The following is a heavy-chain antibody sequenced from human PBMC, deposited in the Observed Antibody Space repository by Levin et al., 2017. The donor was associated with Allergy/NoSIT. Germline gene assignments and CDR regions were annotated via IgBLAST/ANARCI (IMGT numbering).Heavy chain of an antibody. J-gene: IGHJ6*02. D-gene: IGHD3-16*02. CDR3: VRALGANYDYVWGSYRYVGHGLDV. CDR2: ISHEGSKI. CDR1: GFSFSIYA. Sequence: GGSLRLSCAVSGFSFSIYAMHWVRQSPGKGLEWVAAISHEGSKIFYADSVKGRFTISRDNAKNTLNLQMSSLRADDTAVYYCVRALGANYDYVWGSYRYVGHGLDVWGQGTTVTVSS. V-gene: IGHV3-30*04.